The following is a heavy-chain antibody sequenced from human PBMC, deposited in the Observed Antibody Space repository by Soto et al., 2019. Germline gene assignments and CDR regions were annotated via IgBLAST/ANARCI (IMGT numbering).Heavy chain of an antibody. CDR2: MNPNSGNT. CDR1: GYTFTSYD. Sequence: QVQLVQSGAEVKKPGASVKVSCKASGYTFTSYDINWLRQATGQGLEWMGWMNPNSGNTGYAQKFQGSVTMTRNTSISTAYMELSSLRSEDTAVYFCARGSARHVEYYMDVWGKGTTVTVSS. CDR3: ARGSARHVEYYMDV. J-gene: IGHJ6*03. V-gene: IGHV1-8*01. D-gene: IGHD6-6*01.